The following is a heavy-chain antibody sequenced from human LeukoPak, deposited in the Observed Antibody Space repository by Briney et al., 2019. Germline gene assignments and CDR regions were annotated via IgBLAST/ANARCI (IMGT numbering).Heavy chain of an antibody. CDR1: GFTFSSYS. CDR3: AKVAKYYYGSETYYFFEH. Sequence: GGSLRLSCAASGFTFSSYSMNWVRQAPGKGLEWVSYISSSSSTIYYADSVKGRFTISRDNAKNSLYLQMNSLRAEDTAVYYCAKVAKYYYGSETYYFFEHWGQGTLVTVSS. J-gene: IGHJ4*02. V-gene: IGHV3-48*01. D-gene: IGHD3-10*01. CDR2: ISSSSSTI.